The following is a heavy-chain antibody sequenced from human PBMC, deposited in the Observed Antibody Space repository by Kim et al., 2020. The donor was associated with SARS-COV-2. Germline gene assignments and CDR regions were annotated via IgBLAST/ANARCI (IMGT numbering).Heavy chain of an antibody. J-gene: IGHJ4*01. CDR1: GFTFSSYG. D-gene: IGHD3-10*01. Sequence: GGSLRLSCAASGFTFSSYGMHWVRQAPGKGLEWVAVISYDGSNKYYADSVKGRFTISRDNSKNTLYLQMNSLRAEDTAVYYCAKDMVRGVIGSSPLDYWG. V-gene: IGHV3-30*18. CDR2: ISYDGSNK. CDR3: AKDMVRGVIGSSPLDY.